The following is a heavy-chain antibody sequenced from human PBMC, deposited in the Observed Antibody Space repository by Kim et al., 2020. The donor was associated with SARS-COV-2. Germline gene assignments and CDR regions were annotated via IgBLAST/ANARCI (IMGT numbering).Heavy chain of an antibody. CDR2: IKQDGSAI. Sequence: GGSLRLSCTASGFTFSSYWMSWVRQAPGKGLEWVANIKQDGSAIRYVDSVKGRFTISRDNAKNSMYLEMNSLRVEDTAVYYCARDRGPVDRLTYFDYWGQGTLVTVSS. CDR1: GFTFSSYW. CDR3: ARDRGPVDRLTYFDY. V-gene: IGHV3-7*03. D-gene: IGHD2-2*01. J-gene: IGHJ4*02.